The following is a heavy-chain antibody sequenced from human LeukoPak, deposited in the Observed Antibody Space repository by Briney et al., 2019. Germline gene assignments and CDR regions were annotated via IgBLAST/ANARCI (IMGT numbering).Heavy chain of an antibody. V-gene: IGHV5-51*01. CDR1: GCGFTSYW. Sequence: GESLKSSFKGSGCGFTSYWIGWVRPKPGKGVEWMGIIYPGDSDTRYSPSLKGQVTISADKSISTAYLQWSSLKASDTAMYYCARHSLHYGSGSYSYYYYYYMDVWGKGTTVTVSS. D-gene: IGHD3-10*01. CDR2: IYPGDSDT. J-gene: IGHJ6*03. CDR3: ARHSLHYGSGSYSYYYYYYMDV.